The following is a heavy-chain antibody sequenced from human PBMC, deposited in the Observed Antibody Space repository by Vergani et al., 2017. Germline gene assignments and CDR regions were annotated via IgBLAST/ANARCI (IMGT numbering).Heavy chain of an antibody. Sequence: QVTLRESGPALVKPTQTLTLTCTFSGFSILTSEMCVSWIRQPPGKALEWLALVDWNDNKYFNTSLKTRLTISKDASKNQVVLTMTNMDPVDTAAYDCACVRGRGGSEYDIFDFWGQGILVTVAS. V-gene: IGHV2-70*01. J-gene: IGHJ4*02. D-gene: IGHD3-9*01. CDR1: GFSILTSEMC. CDR2: VDWNDNK. CDR3: ACVRGRGGSEYDIFDF.